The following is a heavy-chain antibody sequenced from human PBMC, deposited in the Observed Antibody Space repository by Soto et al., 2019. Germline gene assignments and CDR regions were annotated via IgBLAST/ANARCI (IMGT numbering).Heavy chain of an antibody. D-gene: IGHD1-26*01. V-gene: IGHV4-34*01. Sequence: SETLSLTCAVYGGSFSGYYWSWIRQPPGKGLEWIGEINHSGSTNYNPSLKSRVTISVDTSKNQFSLKLSSVTAADTAVYYCARGIQGSGSSVRPFDYWGQGTLVTVSS. J-gene: IGHJ4*02. CDR1: GGSFSGYY. CDR2: INHSGST. CDR3: ARGIQGSGSSVRPFDY.